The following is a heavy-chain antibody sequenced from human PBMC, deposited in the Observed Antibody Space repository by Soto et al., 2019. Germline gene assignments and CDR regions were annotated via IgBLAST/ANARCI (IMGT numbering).Heavy chain of an antibody. V-gene: IGHV3-74*01. CDR3: ASITIVGATYYFDY. D-gene: IGHD1-26*01. CDR1: GFTCSSYW. Sequence: GGSLRLSCAASGFTCSSYWMHWVRQAPGKGLVWVSRINSDGSSTSYADSVKGRFTISRDNAKNTLYLQMNSLRAEDTAVYYCASITIVGATYYFDYWGQGTLVTVSS. J-gene: IGHJ4*02. CDR2: INSDGSST.